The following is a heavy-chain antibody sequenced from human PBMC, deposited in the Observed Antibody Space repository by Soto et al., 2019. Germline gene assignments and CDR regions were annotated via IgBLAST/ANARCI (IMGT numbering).Heavy chain of an antibody. CDR2: ISYDGSNK. CDR3: AKSLRGLRTHYYYGMDV. Sequence: PGGSLRLSCAASGFTFSSYGMHWVRQAPGKGLEWVAVISYDGSNKYYADSVKGRFTISRDNSKNTLYLQMNSLRAEDTAVYYCAKSLRGLRTHYYYGMDVWGQGTTVTVSS. J-gene: IGHJ6*02. CDR1: GFTFSSYG. V-gene: IGHV3-30*18. D-gene: IGHD5-12*01.